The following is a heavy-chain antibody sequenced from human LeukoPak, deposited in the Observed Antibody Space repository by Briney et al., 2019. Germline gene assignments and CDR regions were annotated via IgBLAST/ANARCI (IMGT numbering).Heavy chain of an antibody. CDR2: IYWDDDR. CDR1: GGSVSSGSYY. V-gene: IGHV2-5*08. J-gene: IGHJ4*02. Sequence: TLSLTCTVSGGSVSSGSYYWSWIRQPPGKALEWLALIYWDDDRRYSPSLKRRLAISKDTSKNQVVLTMTNMDPVDTATYYCAHRHEGGIRAFDQWGQGTLVTVPS. CDR3: AHRHEGGIRAFDQ. D-gene: IGHD1-14*01.